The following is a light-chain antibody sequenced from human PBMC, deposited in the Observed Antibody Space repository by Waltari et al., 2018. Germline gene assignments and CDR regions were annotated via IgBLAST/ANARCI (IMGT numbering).Light chain of an antibody. CDR3: QQYNYWSWT. CDR1: QSLSSA. J-gene: IGKJ1*01. V-gene: IGKV3D-15*01. Sequence: EIVMTQSPVTLSMSPGESATLSCRASQSLSSAFAWYQQKPGQAPRLLIYGTSTRATGTPARFSGSGSGTEFTLTISSLQSEDFASYYCQQYNYWSWTFGQGTRVEIK. CDR2: GTS.